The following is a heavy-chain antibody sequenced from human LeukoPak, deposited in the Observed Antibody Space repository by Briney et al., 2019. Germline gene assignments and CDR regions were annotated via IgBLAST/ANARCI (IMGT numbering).Heavy chain of an antibody. CDR2: IIPIFGTA. CDR3: ARDTGYPEDY. V-gene: IGHV1-69*05. Sequence: GASVKVSCKASGGTFSSYAISWVRQAPGQGLEWMGRIIPIFGTANYAQKFQGRVTITTDESTSTAYMELSSLRSEDTAVYYCARDTGYPEDYWVQGTLVTVSS. D-gene: IGHD5-12*01. CDR1: GGTFSSYA. J-gene: IGHJ4*02.